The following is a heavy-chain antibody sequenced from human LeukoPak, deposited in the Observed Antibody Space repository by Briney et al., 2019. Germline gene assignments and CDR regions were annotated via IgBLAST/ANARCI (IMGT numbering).Heavy chain of an antibody. Sequence: SETLSLTCTVSGGSISSYYWSWIRQPAGKGLEWIGRIYTSRSTNYNPSLKSRVTMSVDTSKNQFSLKLSSVTAADTAVYYCARDTTELDYFDYWGQGTLVTVSS. V-gene: IGHV4-4*07. D-gene: IGHD1-1*01. CDR2: IYTSRST. CDR3: ARDTTELDYFDY. J-gene: IGHJ4*02. CDR1: GGSISSYY.